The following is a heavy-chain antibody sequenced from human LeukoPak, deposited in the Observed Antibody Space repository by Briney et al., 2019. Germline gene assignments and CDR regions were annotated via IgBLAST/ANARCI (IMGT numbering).Heavy chain of an antibody. CDR2: ISRSTETT. D-gene: IGHD6-19*01. V-gene: IGHV3-23*01. J-gene: IGHJ4*02. Sequence: GGSLRLSCAVSGYPFNSFALSWVRQASGKGLEWVSSISRSTETTLYADSVKGRFTISRDNSKSTGFLQMNNLRAEDTAIYYCAKRAAVSGVVGPFDYWGQGTLVTVSS. CDR1: GYPFNSFA. CDR3: AKRAAVSGVVGPFDY.